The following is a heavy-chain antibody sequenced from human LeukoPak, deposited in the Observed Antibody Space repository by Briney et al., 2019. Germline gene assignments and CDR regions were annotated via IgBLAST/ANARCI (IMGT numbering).Heavy chain of an antibody. CDR2: IRPDGVET. D-gene: IGHD3-10*01. CDR1: GLTFTNHW. V-gene: IGHV3-74*01. CDR3: GRVAVLGSGSIDY. J-gene: IGHJ4*02. Sequence: GGSLRLSCAASGLTFTNHWMHWVRQVPGKGLVCVSRIRPDGVETNHADSVKGRFNTSRDNAKNILYLQMNSLGVEDTAVYDCGRVAVLGSGSIDYWGQGVLVTVSS.